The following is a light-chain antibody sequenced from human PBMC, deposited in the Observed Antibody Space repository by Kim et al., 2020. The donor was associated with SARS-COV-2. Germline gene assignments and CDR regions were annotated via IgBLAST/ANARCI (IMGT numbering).Light chain of an antibody. V-gene: IGKV1-17*01. CDR3: LLYSGFPFA. J-gene: IGKJ3*01. CDR2: AIS. Sequence: DIQMTQSPSSLSASVGDRVTITCRASQGIRNDLGWYQQKPGKAPRRLIYAISTLQNGVPSRFSGGGSGTEFTLTISSLQPEDVATYYCLLYSGFPFAFGPGTKVDIK. CDR1: QGIRND.